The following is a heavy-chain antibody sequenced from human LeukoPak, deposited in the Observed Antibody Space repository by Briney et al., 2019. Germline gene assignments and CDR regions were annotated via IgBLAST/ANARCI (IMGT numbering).Heavy chain of an antibody. CDR2: LYGAGST. V-gene: IGHV3-53*04. Sequence: GGSLRLSCAASGFNVSSNYMSWVRQAPGKGLEWVSVLYGAGSTYYADSVKGRFTISRHDSQNTLFLQMNSLRAEDTAVYYCARGGTPGFSTGRIDYWGQGTLVTVSS. CDR1: GFNVSSNY. CDR3: ARGGTPGFSTGRIDY. J-gene: IGHJ4*02. D-gene: IGHD6-19*01.